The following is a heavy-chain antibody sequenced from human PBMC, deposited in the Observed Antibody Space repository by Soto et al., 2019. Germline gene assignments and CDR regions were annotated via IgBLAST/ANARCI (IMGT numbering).Heavy chain of an antibody. CDR1: GFTFSIYS. V-gene: IGHV3-11*01. J-gene: IGHJ5*02. CDR3: ARDEFWSGGHKWFDR. D-gene: IGHD3-3*01. Sequence: GGSLRLSGAASGFTFSIYSISWVRQAPWKGLEWVSYISSSGITIYYADSVKGRFTISRDNAKNSLYLQMNSLRAEDTAVYYCARDEFWSGGHKWFDRCGQGTLVTFCS. CDR2: ISSSGITI.